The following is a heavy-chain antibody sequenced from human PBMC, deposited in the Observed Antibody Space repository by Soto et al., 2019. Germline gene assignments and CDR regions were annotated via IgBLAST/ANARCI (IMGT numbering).Heavy chain of an antibody. CDR2: IYYSGST. J-gene: IGHJ4*02. V-gene: IGHV4-59*01. CDR3: ARGDYDGKSLGY. D-gene: IGHD4-17*01. Sequence: QVQLQESGPGLVKPSETLSLTCTVSGGSISSYYWSWIRQPLGKGLEWIGYIYYSGSTNYNPSLKSPVTISVDTSKNQFSLKLSSVTAADTAVYYCARGDYDGKSLGYWGQGTLVTVSS. CDR1: GGSISSYY.